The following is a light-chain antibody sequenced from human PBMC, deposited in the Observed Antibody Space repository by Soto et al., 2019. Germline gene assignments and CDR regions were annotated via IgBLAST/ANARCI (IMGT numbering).Light chain of an antibody. CDR3: RQYGSSRLLT. J-gene: IGKJ1*01. CDR1: QIVSSRY. Sequence: EIVLTQSPGTLSLSPGERATLSCRASQIVSSRYLSWYQQKPGQPPRLFLNCASSRATGIPDRFSGSGSGTDFTLTISRLEPEDFAVYYYRQYGSSRLLTFGQGTKVEI. V-gene: IGKV3-20*01. CDR2: CAS.